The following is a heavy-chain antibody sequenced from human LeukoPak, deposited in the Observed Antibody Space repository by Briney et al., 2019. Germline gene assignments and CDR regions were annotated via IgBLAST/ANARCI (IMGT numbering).Heavy chain of an antibody. CDR1: GFTFSSYD. D-gene: IGHD5-18*01. J-gene: IGHJ4*02. Sequence: GGSLRLSCAASGFTFSSYDMSWVRQAPGKGLEWVSVTSAGDSTYYAGSVKGRSTISRDKTKNTMDLQMNSLRAEDTAVYYCAKGGVRGYSYGYLDYWGQGTLATVSS. CDR2: TSAGDST. CDR3: AKGGVRGYSYGYLDY. V-gene: IGHV3-23*01.